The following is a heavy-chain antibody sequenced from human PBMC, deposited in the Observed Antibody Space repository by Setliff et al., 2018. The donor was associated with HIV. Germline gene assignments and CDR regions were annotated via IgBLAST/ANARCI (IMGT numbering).Heavy chain of an antibody. CDR1: GGSISSGGYY. V-gene: IGHV4-31*01. D-gene: IGHD3-22*01. J-gene: IGHJ4*02. CDR2: IYYSGST. Sequence: SETLSLTCTVSGGSISSGGYYWSWIRQHPGKGLEWIGYIYYSGSTYYNPSLKSLVTISVDTSKNQFSLKLSSVTAAATAVYYCARLRYYDSSGYLDYWGQGTLVAVSS. CDR3: ARLRYYDSSGYLDY.